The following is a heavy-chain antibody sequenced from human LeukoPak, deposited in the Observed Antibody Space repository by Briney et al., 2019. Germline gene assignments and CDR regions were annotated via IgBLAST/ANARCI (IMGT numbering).Heavy chain of an antibody. V-gene: IGHV3-7*01. D-gene: IGHD2-2*01. CDR2: IKEDGGEG. Sequence: GGSLRLSCAASGFTFSGYWMTWVRQAPGKGLEWVANIKEDGGEGYYVDSVKGRFTISRDNAKNSLYLQMSSLRAEDTAVYYCATRLCSCSGCRAYSHFSLDIWGRGTTVTVSS. J-gene: IGHJ6*03. CDR1: GFTFSGYW. CDR3: ATRLCSCSGCRAYSHFSLDI.